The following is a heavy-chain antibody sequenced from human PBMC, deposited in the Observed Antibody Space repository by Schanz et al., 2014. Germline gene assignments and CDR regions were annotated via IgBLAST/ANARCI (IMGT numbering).Heavy chain of an antibody. CDR3: ASSGAGYSSSWDFDY. CDR2: IIPILDVG. Sequence: QVQLVQSGAEVKKPGSSMKVSCKASGGTFSTYTISWVRQAPGQGLEWMGRIIPILDVGNYAQQFQGRVTFTADKSTSTASMELSSLRSEDTAVYYCASSGAGYSSSWDFDYWGQGTRVTVSS. D-gene: IGHD6-13*01. V-gene: IGHV1-69*02. CDR1: GGTFSTYT. J-gene: IGHJ4*02.